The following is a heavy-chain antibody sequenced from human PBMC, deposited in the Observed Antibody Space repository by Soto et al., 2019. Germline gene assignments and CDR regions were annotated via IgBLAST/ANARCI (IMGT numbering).Heavy chain of an antibody. V-gene: IGHV2-5*02. CDR1: GFSLSTTGVG. CDR2: IYWDDDK. D-gene: IGHD2-21*01. Sequence: QITLKESGPPLVKPTQTLTLTCTFSGFSLSTTGVGVGWIRQPPGKALEWLALIYWDDDKRYNPSLKSRLTITKDTSKNHVVLTRTNLDPVDTATYYCVQSRCGGDCLQSYSSHSYYGLDVWGQGTTVTVSS. CDR3: VQSRCGGDCLQSYSSHSYYGLDV. J-gene: IGHJ6*02.